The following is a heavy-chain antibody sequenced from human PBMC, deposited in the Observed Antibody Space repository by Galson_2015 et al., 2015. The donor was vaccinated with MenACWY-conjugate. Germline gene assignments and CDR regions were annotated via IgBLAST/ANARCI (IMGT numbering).Heavy chain of an antibody. CDR3: VRESAAATNGNSFDI. V-gene: IGHV3-7*01. J-gene: IGHJ3*02. CDR2: INDEGGGEK. CDR1: GFTFSSYW. D-gene: IGHD2-2*01. Sequence: SLRLSCAASGFTFSSYWMSWVRQAPGKGLEWVANINDEGGGEKYYVDSVKGRFSISRDNAKNSLYLQMSSLRAEDTAVYFCVRESAAATNGNSFDIWGLGTMLTVSS.